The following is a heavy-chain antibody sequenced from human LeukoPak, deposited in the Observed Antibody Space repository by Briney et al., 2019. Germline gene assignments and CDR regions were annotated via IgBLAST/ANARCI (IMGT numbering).Heavy chain of an antibody. Sequence: GGSLRLSCAASGFTFSSYAMHWVRQAPGKGLEWVAVISYDGSNKSHADSVKGRFTISRDNSKNTLYLQMNSLRAEDTAVYYCARDEVQGRYSYGLGPTDYWGQGTLVTVSS. CDR3: ARDEVQGRYSYGLGPTDY. V-gene: IGHV3-30-3*01. CDR1: GFTFSSYA. CDR2: ISYDGSNK. J-gene: IGHJ4*02. D-gene: IGHD5-18*01.